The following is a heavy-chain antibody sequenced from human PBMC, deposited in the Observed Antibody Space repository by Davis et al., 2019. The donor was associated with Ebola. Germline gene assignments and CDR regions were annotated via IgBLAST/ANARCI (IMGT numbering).Heavy chain of an antibody. V-gene: IGHV3-30*03. CDR3: SRTVVTQTGY. J-gene: IGHJ4*02. CDR2: ISYDGSNK. D-gene: IGHD4-23*01. CDR1: GFTFSSYA. Sequence: GESLKISCAASGFTFSSYAMSWVRQAPGKGLEWVAVISYDGSNKYYADSVKGRFTISRDNSKNTLYLQMNSLRAEDTAVYYCSRTVVTQTGYWGQGTLVTVSS.